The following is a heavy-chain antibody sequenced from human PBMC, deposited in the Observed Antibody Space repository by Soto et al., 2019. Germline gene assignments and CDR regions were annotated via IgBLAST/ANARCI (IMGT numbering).Heavy chain of an antibody. D-gene: IGHD2-2*01. CDR3: ARNNSPYPHYFDY. CDR1: GYSISNHY. J-gene: IGHJ4*02. Sequence: SQTQALTCTVSGYSISNHYWRWIRQPPGKGLEWIGYIYDSGSTNYNPSLKSRVTISVDMSKNQFSLKLSSVTAADTAVYYCARNNSPYPHYFDYCGQGTLVTVS. CDR2: IYDSGST. V-gene: IGHV4-59*08.